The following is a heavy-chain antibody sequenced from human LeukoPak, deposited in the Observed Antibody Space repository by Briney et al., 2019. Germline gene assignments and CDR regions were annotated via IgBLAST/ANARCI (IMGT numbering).Heavy chain of an antibody. CDR1: GGSISNTNW. Sequence: SGTLSLTCGVSGGSISNTNWWSWVRQPPGQGLEWIGEISLTGLTHYNPSLESRVTVSLDKFKNQLSLKLTSVTAADTAVYYCSRENGAFSPFGYWGQGTLVSVLS. CDR3: SRENGAFSPFGY. CDR2: ISLTGLT. V-gene: IGHV4-4*02. J-gene: IGHJ4*02. D-gene: IGHD2-8*01.